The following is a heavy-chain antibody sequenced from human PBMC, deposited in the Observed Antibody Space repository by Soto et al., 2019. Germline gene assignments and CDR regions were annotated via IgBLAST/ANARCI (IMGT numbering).Heavy chain of an antibody. CDR3: EKLPWGIAAADPFDY. Sequence: LRLSCAASGFTFSSYAMSWVRQAPGKGLEWVSAISGSGGSTYYADSVKGRFTISRDNSKNTLYLQMNSLRAEDTAVYYCEKLPWGIAAADPFDYWGQGTLVTVSS. D-gene: IGHD6-13*01. CDR1: GFTFSSYA. CDR2: ISGSGGST. V-gene: IGHV3-23*01. J-gene: IGHJ4*02.